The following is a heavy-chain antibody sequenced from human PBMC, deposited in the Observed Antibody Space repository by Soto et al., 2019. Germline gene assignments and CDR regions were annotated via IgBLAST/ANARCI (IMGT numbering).Heavy chain of an antibody. V-gene: IGHV1-18*01. Sequence: QVQLVQSGTEVKKPGASVKVSCKASGYTFRSYGISWVRQAPGQGPEWMGWISGYNGNTHYPQKFQGKVTMTTDTSTSTAYIELRSLRSDDTAVYYCAKAVSNYAGRFSYYYMDVWGNGTLVTVSS. CDR1: GYTFRSYG. D-gene: IGHD4-4*01. J-gene: IGHJ6*03. CDR3: AKAVSNYAGRFSYYYMDV. CDR2: ISGYNGNT.